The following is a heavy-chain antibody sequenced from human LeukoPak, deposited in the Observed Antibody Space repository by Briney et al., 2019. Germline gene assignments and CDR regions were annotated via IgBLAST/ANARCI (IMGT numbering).Heavy chain of an antibody. CDR2: IRYDGSNK. Sequence: GRSLRLSCAASGFTFSSYGMHWVRQAPGKGLEWVAFIRYDGSNKYYADSVKGRFTISRDNSKNTLYLQMNSLRAEDTAVYYCAKDRSSSTSCLVFDYWGQGTLVTVSS. V-gene: IGHV3-30*02. D-gene: IGHD2-2*01. CDR1: GFTFSSYG. CDR3: AKDRSSSTSCLVFDY. J-gene: IGHJ4*02.